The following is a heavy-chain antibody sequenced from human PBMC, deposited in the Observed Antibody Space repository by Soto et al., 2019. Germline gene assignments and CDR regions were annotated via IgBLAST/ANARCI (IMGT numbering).Heavy chain of an antibody. D-gene: IGHD2-15*01. CDR3: ARDTWAGGGSLPFDY. CDR2: ISSSGSSI. J-gene: IGHJ4*02. CDR1: GFTFSSYE. V-gene: IGHV3-48*03. Sequence: EVQLVESGGGLVQPGGSLRLSCAASGFTFSSYEMNWVRQAPGKGLEWVSYISSSGSSIYYADSVKGRFTISRDNAKNSVYLQMNSRRAEETAVYYCARDTWAGGGSLPFDYWGQGTLVTVSS.